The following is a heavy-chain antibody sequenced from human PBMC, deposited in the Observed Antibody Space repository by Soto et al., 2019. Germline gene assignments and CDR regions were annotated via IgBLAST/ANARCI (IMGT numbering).Heavy chain of an antibody. V-gene: IGHV3-23*01. CDR1: GFTLSSYA. CDR3: ARGPTIFGVGVDAFDI. D-gene: IGHD3-3*01. J-gene: IGHJ3*02. Sequence: EVQMLESGGGLVQPGGSLRLSCAASGFTLSSYALSWVRQAPGKGLEWVSGISGSGDFTFDADSVRGRSTISRDNSMNPLYLQMNSLRVEDTAVYYCARGPTIFGVGVDAFDIWCQGTMATVSS. CDR2: ISGSGDFT.